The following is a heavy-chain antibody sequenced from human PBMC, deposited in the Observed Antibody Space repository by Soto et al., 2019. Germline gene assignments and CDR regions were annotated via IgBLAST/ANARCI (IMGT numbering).Heavy chain of an antibody. CDR3: ARHHGTTFLYYWFDP. D-gene: IGHD3-16*01. V-gene: IGHV1-18*01. J-gene: IGHJ5*02. CDR2: ISTYSGDT. Sequence: KAPGQGIEWMGWISTYSGDTKYAQKFQGRVTMTTDTSTTTAYLELRSLRSDDTAVNYCARHHGTTFLYYWFDP.